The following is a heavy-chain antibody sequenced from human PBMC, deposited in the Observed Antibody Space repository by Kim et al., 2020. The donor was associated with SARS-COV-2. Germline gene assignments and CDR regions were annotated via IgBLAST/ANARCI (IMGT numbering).Heavy chain of an antibody. Sequence: SETLSLTCAVYGGSFSGYYWSWIRQPPGKGLEWIGEINHSGSTNYNPSLKSRVTISVDTSKNQFSLKLSSVTAADTAVYYCARASVLGDYVWGSYRHNAGKGFGFDPWGQGTLVTVSS. CDR3: ARASVLGDYVWGSYRHNAGKGFGFDP. J-gene: IGHJ5*02. CDR2: INHSGST. D-gene: IGHD3-16*02. CDR1: GGSFSGYY. V-gene: IGHV4-34*01.